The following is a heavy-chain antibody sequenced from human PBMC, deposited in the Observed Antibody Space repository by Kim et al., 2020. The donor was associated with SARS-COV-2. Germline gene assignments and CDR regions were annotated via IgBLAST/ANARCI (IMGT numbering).Heavy chain of an antibody. V-gene: IGHV3-11*01. D-gene: IGHD2-21*01. CDR3: ARGHTLLDY. Sequence: TSMDYADAVKGRFSISRDNAKNSLFLQMNSLRAEDTAVYYCARGHTLLDYWGQGTLVTVAS. J-gene: IGHJ4*02. CDR2: TSM.